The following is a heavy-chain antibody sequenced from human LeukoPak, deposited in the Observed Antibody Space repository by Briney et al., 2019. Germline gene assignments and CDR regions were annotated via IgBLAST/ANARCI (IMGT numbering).Heavy chain of an antibody. Sequence: SVKVSCKASGGTFSSYAISWVRQAPGQGLEWMGGIIPIFGTVNYAQKFQGRVTITTDESTSTAYMELSSLRSEDTAVYFCASPTTYCGGDCYFYYWGQGTLVTVSS. D-gene: IGHD2-21*02. CDR3: ASPTTYCGGDCYFYY. V-gene: IGHV1-69*05. CDR1: GGTFSSYA. J-gene: IGHJ4*02. CDR2: IIPIFGTV.